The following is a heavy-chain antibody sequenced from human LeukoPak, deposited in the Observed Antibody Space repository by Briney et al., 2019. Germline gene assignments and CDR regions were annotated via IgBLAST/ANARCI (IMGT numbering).Heavy chain of an antibody. V-gene: IGHV1-69*06. D-gene: IGHD3-3*01. Sequence: VASVKVSCKASGGTFSSYAISWVRQAPGQGLEWMGGIIPIFGTANYAQKFQGRVMITADKSTSTAYIELSSLRSEDTAVYYCARHTDDFWSGYADYYYYMDVWGKGTTVTVSS. CDR1: GGTFSSYA. CDR2: IIPIFGTA. J-gene: IGHJ6*03. CDR3: ARHTDDFWSGYADYYYYMDV.